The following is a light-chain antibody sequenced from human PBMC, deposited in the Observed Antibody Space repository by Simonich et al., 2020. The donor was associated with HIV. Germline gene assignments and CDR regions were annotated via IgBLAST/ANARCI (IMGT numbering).Light chain of an antibody. J-gene: IGKJ4*01. V-gene: IGKV3-15*01. Sequence: DIVMTQSPDSLSVSPGEGVTLSCRATQRVSSSLSWYQQKPGQAPRLLIYGASTRATGIPARLSGSGSGTEFTLTITSMQSEDFAIYYCQQYDDWLLLTFGGGTKVEI. CDR1: QRVSSS. CDR3: QQYDDWLLLT. CDR2: GAS.